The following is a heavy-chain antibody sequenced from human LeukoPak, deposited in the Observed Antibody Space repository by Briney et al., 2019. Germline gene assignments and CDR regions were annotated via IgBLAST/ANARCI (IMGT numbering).Heavy chain of an antibody. CDR1: GYTFTSYG. J-gene: IGHJ4*02. CDR2: ISAYNGNT. Sequence: VASVKVSCKASGYTFTSYGISWVRQAPGQGLEWMGWISAYNGNTNYAQKFQGRVTMTRDTSISTAYMELSRLRSDDTAVYYCARLGTDSVDYWGQGTLVTVSS. V-gene: IGHV1-18*01. D-gene: IGHD1-1*01. CDR3: ARLGTDSVDY.